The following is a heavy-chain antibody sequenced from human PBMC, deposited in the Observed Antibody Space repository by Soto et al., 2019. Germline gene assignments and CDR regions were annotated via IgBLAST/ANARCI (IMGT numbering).Heavy chain of an antibody. Sequence: GGSLRLSCAASGFTFSSYAMRWVRQGPGKRLVWVSRINSDGSSTSYADSVKGRFTISRDNSKNTLYLQLNGLRVEDTAVYYCARGLLSPTGTGWYYFDYWGQGMLVTVSS. V-gene: IGHV3-74*01. CDR3: ARGLLSPTGTGWYYFDY. D-gene: IGHD6-19*01. CDR2: INSDGSST. CDR1: GFTFSSYA. J-gene: IGHJ4*02.